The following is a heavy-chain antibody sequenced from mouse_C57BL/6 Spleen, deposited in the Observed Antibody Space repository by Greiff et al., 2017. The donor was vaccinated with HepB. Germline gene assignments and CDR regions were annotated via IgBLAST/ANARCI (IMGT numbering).Heavy chain of an antibody. J-gene: IGHJ1*01. Sequence: EVMLVEYGGGLVQPGGSLSLSCAASGFTFTAYYMSWVRQPPGKALEWLGFIRNKANGYTTEYSASVKGRFTISRDNSQSSLYLQMNALRAEGSATYCCARAYFDVWGAGTTVTVSS. CDR1: GFTFTAYY. CDR2: IRNKANGYTT. CDR3: ARAYFDV. V-gene: IGHV7-3*01.